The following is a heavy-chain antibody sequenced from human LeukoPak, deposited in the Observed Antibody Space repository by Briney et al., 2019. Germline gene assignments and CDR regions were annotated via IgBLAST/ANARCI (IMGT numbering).Heavy chain of an antibody. Sequence: SVKVSCKASGGTFSSYAISWVRQAPGQGLEWMGGIIPIFGTANYAQKFQGRVTITTDESTSTAYMELSSLRSEDTAVYYCARGPDYGGNSGYDYWGQGTLVTVSS. J-gene: IGHJ4*02. D-gene: IGHD4-23*01. CDR1: GGTFSSYA. CDR2: IIPIFGTA. CDR3: ARGPDYGGNSGYDY. V-gene: IGHV1-69*05.